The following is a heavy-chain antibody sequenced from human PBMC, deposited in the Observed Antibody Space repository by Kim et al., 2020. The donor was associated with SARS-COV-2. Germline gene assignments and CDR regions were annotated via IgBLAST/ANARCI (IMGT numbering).Heavy chain of an antibody. D-gene: IGHD3-3*01. J-gene: IGHJ4*02. Sequence: SETLSLTCTVSGGSISSSSYYWGWIRQPPGKGLEWIGSIYYSGSTYYNPSLKSRVTISVDTSKNQSALKLSSVTAADTAVYYCARHARITSFGVAKPFDYWGQGTLVTVSS. CDR3: ARHARITSFGVAKPFDY. V-gene: IGHV4-39*01. CDR1: GGSISSSSYY. CDR2: IYYSGST.